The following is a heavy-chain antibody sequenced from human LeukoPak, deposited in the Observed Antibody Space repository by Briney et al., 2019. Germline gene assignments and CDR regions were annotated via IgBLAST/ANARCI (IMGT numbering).Heavy chain of an antibody. CDR3: ARVLFGDPWFTL. J-gene: IGHJ4*02. V-gene: IGHV3-7*01. CDR1: GFIFSKYW. D-gene: IGHD3-10*01. CDR2: IKQDGSDK. Sequence: PGGSLRLSCEASGFIFSKYWMAWVRQAPGKGPEWVANIKQDGSDKYYEDSVKGRFNISRDNAKNSVFLQMNSLRAEDTAVYYCARVLFGDPWFTLWGQGTLVTVSS.